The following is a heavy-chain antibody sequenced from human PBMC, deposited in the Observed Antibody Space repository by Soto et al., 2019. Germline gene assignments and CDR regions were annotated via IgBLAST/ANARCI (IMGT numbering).Heavy chain of an antibody. V-gene: IGHV3-23*01. CDR2: ISDSGGRT. CDR3: TKGGVRFLEWLGDV. CDR1: GFSFISYA. Sequence: DVQLLESGGGLVQPGKSLRLSCAASGFSFISYAMSWVRQVPGKRLEWVSSISDSGGRTFYAESVEGRFTISRDDSTSTLFLQMNSLSAEDTAIYYCTKGGVRFLEWLGDVWGQGTTVTVSS. J-gene: IGHJ6*02. D-gene: IGHD3-3*01.